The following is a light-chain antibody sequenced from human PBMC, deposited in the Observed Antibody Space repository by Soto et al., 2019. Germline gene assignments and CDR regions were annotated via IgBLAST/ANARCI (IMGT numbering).Light chain of an antibody. V-gene: IGKV1-5*01. CDR2: DAS. CDR3: QQYYNYST. Sequence: DIQMTQSLSTLPASVGDRVTITCRASQTISSWLAWYQQNPGKAPDLLIYDASRLAGGVPSRFSGSESGTEFTLTIGSLQPDDFATYFCQQYYNYSTVGHGTKVDSK. CDR1: QTISSW. J-gene: IGKJ1*01.